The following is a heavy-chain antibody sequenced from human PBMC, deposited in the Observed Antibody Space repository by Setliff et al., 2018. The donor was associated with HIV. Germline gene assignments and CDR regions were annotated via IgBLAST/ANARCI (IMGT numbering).Heavy chain of an antibody. CDR1: GEIFSRYG. J-gene: IGHJ3*02. CDR2: IIPIYGAA. CDR3: ARYGGYSGHQWFGDAFDI. V-gene: IGHV1-69*13. D-gene: IGHD5-12*01. Sequence: GASVKVSCKASGEIFSRYGISWVRQAPGQGLEWMGGIIPIYGAANSAQKFQGRVTITADESTSTAYMELSTLRSEDTAVYFCARYGGYSGHQWFGDAFDIWGQGTMVTVSS.